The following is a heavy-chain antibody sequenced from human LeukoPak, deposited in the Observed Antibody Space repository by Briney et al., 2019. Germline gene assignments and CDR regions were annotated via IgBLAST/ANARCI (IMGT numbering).Heavy chain of an antibody. Sequence: SETPSLTCTVSGGSISSGGYYWSWIRQHPGKGLEWIAYIYYSGSTYYNPSLKSRVTISVDTSKNQFSLKLSSVTAADTAVYFCATRLPDGSSLDWGQGTLVTVSS. CDR2: IYYSGST. J-gene: IGHJ4*02. CDR3: ATRLPDGSSLD. V-gene: IGHV4-31*03. D-gene: IGHD5-24*01. CDR1: GGSISSGGYY.